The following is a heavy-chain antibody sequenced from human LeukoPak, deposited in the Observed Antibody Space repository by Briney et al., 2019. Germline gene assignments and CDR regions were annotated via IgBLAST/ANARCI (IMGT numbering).Heavy chain of an antibody. V-gene: IGHV4-34*01. Sequence: SETLSLTCAVYGGSFSGYYWSWIRQPPGKGLEWIGEINHSGSTNYNPSLKSRVTISVDTSKNQFSLKLSSVTAVDTAVYYCARGLGLLWFGDLGYFDYWGQGTLVTVSS. CDR1: GGSFSGYY. CDR2: INHSGST. D-gene: IGHD3-10*01. CDR3: ARGLGLLWFGDLGYFDY. J-gene: IGHJ4*02.